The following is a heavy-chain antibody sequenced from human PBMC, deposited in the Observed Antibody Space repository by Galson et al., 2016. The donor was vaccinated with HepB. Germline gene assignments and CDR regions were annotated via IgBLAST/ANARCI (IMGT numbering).Heavy chain of an antibody. V-gene: IGHV3-33*01. Sequence: SLRLSCAASGFTFSNYGMHWVRQAPGKGLEWVALISYDGSTTSYADSVKGRFSISRDTSTSSLYLQMNSLRAEDTALYFCVSEAPLYGVVYAYFDKWGQGALVTVPS. D-gene: IGHD2-8*02. CDR2: ISYDGSTT. J-gene: IGHJ4*02. CDR3: VSEAPLYGVVYAYFDK. CDR1: GFTFSNYG.